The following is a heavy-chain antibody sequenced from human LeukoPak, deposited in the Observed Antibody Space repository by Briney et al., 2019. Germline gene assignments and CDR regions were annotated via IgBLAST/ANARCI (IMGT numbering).Heavy chain of an antibody. CDR3: ARCQHCFDSSAYPRPYYFDY. D-gene: IGHD3-22*01. CDR1: GYSISSGYY. Sequence: SETLSLTCAVSGYSISSGYYWGWIRQPPGKGLEWVGNIYHTGSTYYNPSLKGRVTISGDTSKNQFSLKLSSVTAADTAVYYCARCQHCFDSSAYPRPYYFDYWGRGTLVTVSS. CDR2: IYHTGST. J-gene: IGHJ4*02. V-gene: IGHV4-38-2*01.